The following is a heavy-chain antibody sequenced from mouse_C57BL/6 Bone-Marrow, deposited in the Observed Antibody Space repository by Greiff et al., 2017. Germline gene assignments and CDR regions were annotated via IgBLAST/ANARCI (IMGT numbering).Heavy chain of an antibody. J-gene: IGHJ2*01. CDR3: ARRDYPFSDY. D-gene: IGHD2-4*01. CDR2: ISSGSSPL. V-gene: IGHV5-17*01. Sequence: VHLVESGGGLVKPGGSLKLSCAASGFTFSAYGMHWVRQAPEKWLEWVAYISSGSSPLYYADTVKGRFTISRDNAKNTLFLQMTSLRSEDTAMYYCARRDYPFSDYGGQGTTLTVAS. CDR1: GFTFSAYG.